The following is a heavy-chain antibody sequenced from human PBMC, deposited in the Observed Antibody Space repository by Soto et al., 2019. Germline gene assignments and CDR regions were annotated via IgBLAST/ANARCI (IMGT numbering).Heavy chain of an antibody. D-gene: IGHD6-13*01. Sequence: SETLSVTCTVSCGSISSYYWSWIRQPPGKGLEWIGYIYYSGSTNYNPSLKSRVTISVDTSKNQFSLKLSSVTAADTAVYYCAREAQQVVHNYGMYVWGQGTTVTVSS. CDR2: IYYSGST. J-gene: IGHJ6*02. V-gene: IGHV4-59*12. CDR1: CGSISSYY. CDR3: AREAQQVVHNYGMYV.